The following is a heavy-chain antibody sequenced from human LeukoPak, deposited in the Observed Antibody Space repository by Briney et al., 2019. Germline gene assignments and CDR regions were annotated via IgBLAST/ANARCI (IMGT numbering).Heavy chain of an antibody. D-gene: IGHD1-26*01. CDR1: GYTFTGYY. V-gene: IGHV1-2*02. CDR3: ATLSGNSWEYYFDY. J-gene: IGHJ4*02. CDR2: INPNSGGT. Sequence: ASVKVSCKASGYTFTGYYMRWVRQAPGQGLEWMGWINPNSGGTNYAQRFQGRVTMTRDTSISTAYMELSRLRSDDTAVYYCATLSGNSWEYYFDYWGQGTLVTVSS.